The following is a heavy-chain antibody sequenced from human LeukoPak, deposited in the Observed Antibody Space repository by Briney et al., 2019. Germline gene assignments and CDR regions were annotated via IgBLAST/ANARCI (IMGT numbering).Heavy chain of an antibody. CDR2: IYYSGST. V-gene: IGHV4-59*08. CDR3: ATTGYSSGWPVVR. CDR1: GGSISSYY. J-gene: IGHJ4*02. D-gene: IGHD6-19*01. Sequence: SETLSLTCTVSGGSISSYYWSWIRQPPGKGLEWIGYIYYSGSTNCNPSLKSRVTISVDTSNIQFSLKLSSVTAADTAVYYCATTGYSSGWPVVRWGQGTLVTVSS.